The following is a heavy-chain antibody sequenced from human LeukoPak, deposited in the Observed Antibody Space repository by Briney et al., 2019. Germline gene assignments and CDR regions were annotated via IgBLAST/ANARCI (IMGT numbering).Heavy chain of an antibody. J-gene: IGHJ4*02. CDR3: ARGNYYGQDY. CDR2: ISWNSVSM. CDR1: GFTFDDYA. Sequence: PGGSLRLSCATSGFTFDDYAMHWVRQAPGKGLEWVSGISWNSVSMGYADSVKGRFTISRDNAKNSLYLQMNSLRAEDTAVYYCARGNYYGQDYWGQGTLVTVSS. D-gene: IGHD3-10*01. V-gene: IGHV3-9*01.